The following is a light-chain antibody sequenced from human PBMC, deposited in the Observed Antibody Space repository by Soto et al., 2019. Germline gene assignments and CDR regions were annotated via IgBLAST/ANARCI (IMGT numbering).Light chain of an antibody. J-gene: IGKJ1*01. CDR2: ESS. CDR3: QQYGSSPKT. Sequence: EIVLTQSPATLSLSPVERATLSGMASQNVANYLDWYQQKPGQAPRLLIYESSNRATGIAARFSGSGPGTDFTLTISRLEPEDFAVYYCQQYGSSPKTFGQGTKVDIK. V-gene: IGKV3-20*01. CDR1: QNVANY.